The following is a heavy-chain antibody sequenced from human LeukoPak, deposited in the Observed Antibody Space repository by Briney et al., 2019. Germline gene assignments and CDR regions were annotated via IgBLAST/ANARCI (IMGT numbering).Heavy chain of an antibody. CDR1: GFTFEDYS. CDR2: ISWDGGST. J-gene: IGHJ6*03. V-gene: IGHV3-43*01. CDR3: AKDTLRQYYDFWSGYYTGYMDV. Sequence: GGSLRLSCAASGFTFEDYSMHWIRQAPGKGLEWVSLISWDGGSTDYADSEKGRFTISRDNSKNYLYLQMNSLRTEDTALYYCAKDTLRQYYDFWSGYYTGYMDVWGKGTTVTVSS. D-gene: IGHD3-3*01.